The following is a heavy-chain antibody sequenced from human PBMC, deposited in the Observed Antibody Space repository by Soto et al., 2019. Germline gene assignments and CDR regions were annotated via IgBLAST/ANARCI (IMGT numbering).Heavy chain of an antibody. J-gene: IGHJ3*02. Sequence: QVQLQESGPGLVKPSQTLSLTCSVSGDSISRIDYYWTWIRQHPEKGLEWIGNIYFRENTYYSPSLESRLTISVDTSKNQFSLKLTSVTAADTAVYYCAREGGSYDSGGYLIRGAFDIWGQGTMVTVSS. CDR2: IYFRENT. CDR1: GDSISRIDYY. D-gene: IGHD3-22*01. CDR3: AREGGSYDSGGYLIRGAFDI. V-gene: IGHV4-31*03.